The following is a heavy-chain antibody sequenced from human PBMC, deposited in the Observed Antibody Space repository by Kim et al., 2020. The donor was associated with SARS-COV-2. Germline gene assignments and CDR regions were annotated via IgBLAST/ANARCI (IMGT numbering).Heavy chain of an antibody. V-gene: IGHV4-31*03. Sequence: SETLSLTCTVSGGSISSGGYYWSWIRQHPGKGLEWIGYIYYSGSTYYNPSLKSRVTISVDTSKNQFSLKLSSVTAADTAVYYCARDTEDYYDSSGYYYWFDPWGQGTLVTVSS. CDR2: IYYSGST. CDR1: GGSISSGGYY. CDR3: ARDTEDYYDSSGYYYWFDP. D-gene: IGHD3-22*01. J-gene: IGHJ5*02.